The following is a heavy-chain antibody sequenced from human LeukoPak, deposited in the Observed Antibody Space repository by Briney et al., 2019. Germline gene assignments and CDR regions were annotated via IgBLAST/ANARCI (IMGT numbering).Heavy chain of an antibody. J-gene: IGHJ4*02. Sequence: PSETLSLTCTVSHYFISDGAFWGWIRQPPGKGLEWVANVNHRGITFYNPSLESRVAISVDTSKNQVFLRVTSVTAADTAIYYCVRVPSEAAAFFFDSWGQGTLVTVSS. CDR3: VRVPSEAAAFFFDS. CDR1: HYFISDGAF. V-gene: IGHV4-38-2*02. CDR2: VNHRGIT. D-gene: IGHD2-15*01.